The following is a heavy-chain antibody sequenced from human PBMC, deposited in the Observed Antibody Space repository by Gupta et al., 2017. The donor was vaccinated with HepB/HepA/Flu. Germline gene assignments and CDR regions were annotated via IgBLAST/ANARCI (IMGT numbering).Heavy chain of an antibody. J-gene: IGHJ3*02. CDR2: INSDGSST. Sequence: EVQLVESGGGLVQPGGSLRLSCAASGFTFSSYWMHSVRQAPGKGLVWVSRINSDGSSTSYADSVKRRFTNSRDNAKNTLYLQMNSLRAEDTAVYYCARTPSGYYSAVSQDAFDIWGQGTMVTVSS. D-gene: IGHD3-22*01. CDR3: ARTPSGYYSAVSQDAFDI. V-gene: IGHV3-74*01. CDR1: GFTFSSYW.